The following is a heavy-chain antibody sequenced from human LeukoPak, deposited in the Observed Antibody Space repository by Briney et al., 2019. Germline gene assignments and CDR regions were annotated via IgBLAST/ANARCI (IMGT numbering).Heavy chain of an antibody. CDR2: IKSKTDGGTT. D-gene: IGHD5-24*01. CDR1: GFTFSNAW. Sequence: GGSLRLSCAASGFTFSNAWMSWVRQAPGKGLEWVGRIKSKTDGGTTDYAAPVKGRFTISRDDSKNTLYLQMNSLKTEDTAVYYCAKDRALGLATYDGYAFDIWGQGTMVTVSS. J-gene: IGHJ3*02. CDR3: AKDRALGLATYDGYAFDI. V-gene: IGHV3-15*01.